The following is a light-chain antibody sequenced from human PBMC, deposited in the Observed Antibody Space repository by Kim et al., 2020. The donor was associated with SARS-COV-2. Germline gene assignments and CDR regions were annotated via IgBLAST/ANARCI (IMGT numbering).Light chain of an antibody. J-gene: IGKJ3*01. CDR1: QNLDTS. V-gene: IGKV1-33*01. Sequence: VCDRVTITCRASQNLDTSLAWFQQKSGKAPNLLIYAASGLETGVPSRFSGSGSGTHFTLTISSLQPEDVATYYCQQYDNLPPRFTFGPGTKVDIK. CDR3: QQYDNLPPRFT. CDR2: AAS.